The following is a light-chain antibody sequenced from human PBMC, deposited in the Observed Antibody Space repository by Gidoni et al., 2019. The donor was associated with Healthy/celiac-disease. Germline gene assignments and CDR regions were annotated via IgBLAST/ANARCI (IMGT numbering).Light chain of an antibody. V-gene: IGKV1-5*03. CDR2: KAS. CDR3: QQYNSYPIT. Sequence: DIQMTQYPSTLSASVGDRVTITCRASQSISSWLAWYQQKPGKAPKLLIYKASSLESGVPARFSGSGSGTEFTLTISSLQPDDFATYYCQQYNSYPITFGRGTRLEIK. J-gene: IGKJ5*01. CDR1: QSISSW.